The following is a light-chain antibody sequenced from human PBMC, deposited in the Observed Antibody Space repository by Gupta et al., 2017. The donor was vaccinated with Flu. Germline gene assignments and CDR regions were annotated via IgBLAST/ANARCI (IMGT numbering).Light chain of an antibody. CDR1: STNNGNDY. J-gene: IGLJ3*02. CDR3: GTWNSSLSAWV. Sequence: KATISCSGSSTNNGNDYGSWYKQLPGTAAKLLIYEDKKRPSPMPVPFSGSEYSTSATLSITGAQTEDEDDYYCGTWNSSLSAWVFGGGTKLTVL. V-gene: IGLV1-51*02. CDR2: EDK.